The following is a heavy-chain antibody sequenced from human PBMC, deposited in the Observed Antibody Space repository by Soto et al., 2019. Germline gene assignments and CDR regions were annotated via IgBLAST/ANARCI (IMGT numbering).Heavy chain of an antibody. CDR2: ISAYTGNT. CDR3: ARRDGGGSYYLGRY. J-gene: IGHJ4*02. D-gene: IGHD1-26*01. Sequence: QIQLVQSGAEVKKPGASVKVSCKASGYPFTNYGISWVRQAPGQGLEWMGWISAYTGNTNYAQKLQGRVTMTTDTSTSTAYMELRSLRSDDTAIYYCARRDGGGSYYLGRYWGQGTLVTVSS. V-gene: IGHV1-18*04. CDR1: GYPFTNYG.